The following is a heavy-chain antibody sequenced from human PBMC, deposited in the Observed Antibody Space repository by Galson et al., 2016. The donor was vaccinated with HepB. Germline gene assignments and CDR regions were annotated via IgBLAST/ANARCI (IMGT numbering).Heavy chain of an antibody. CDR3: ARNLREGATANWFDP. D-gene: IGHD1-26*01. V-gene: IGHV1-3*01. CDR1: GYTFINYA. Sequence: SVKVSCKASGYTFINYALHWVRRAPGQRPQWMGWINARGGNAKYSQKFQGRVTITSDTSASTAYMELSSLTFEDTAVYYCARNLREGATANWFDPWGQGTLVTVSS. J-gene: IGHJ5*02. CDR2: INARGGNA.